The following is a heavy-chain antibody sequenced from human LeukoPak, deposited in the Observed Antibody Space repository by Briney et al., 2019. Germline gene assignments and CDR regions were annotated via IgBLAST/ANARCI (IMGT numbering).Heavy chain of an antibody. CDR1: GFTFSVYT. D-gene: IGHD2-15*01. CDR3: AKWGCSGSSCYPFAY. J-gene: IGHJ4*02. V-gene: IGHV3-21*01. CDR2: ISSSSSYI. Sequence: GGSLRLSCAASGFTFSVYTLNWVRQAPGKGLEWVSSISSSSSYIYYADSVKGRFTISRDNAKNSLYLQMNSLRAEDTAVYYCAKWGCSGSSCYPFAYWGQGTLVTVSS.